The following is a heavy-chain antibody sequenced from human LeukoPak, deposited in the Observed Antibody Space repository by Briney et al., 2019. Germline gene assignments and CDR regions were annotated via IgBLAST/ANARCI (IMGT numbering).Heavy chain of an antibody. V-gene: IGHV4-4*07. CDR1: GGSITNYY. CDR3: ARVRNDRVNSSSPYYYYYMDV. D-gene: IGHD6-6*01. CDR2: IYISGST. Sequence: SETLSLTCTVSGGSITNYYWNWIRQPPGKGLEWIGHIYISGSTNYNPSLKSRVTMSVDTSKNQFSLKLSSVTAADTAVYYCARVRNDRVNSSSPYYYYYMDVWGKGTTVTVSS. J-gene: IGHJ6*03.